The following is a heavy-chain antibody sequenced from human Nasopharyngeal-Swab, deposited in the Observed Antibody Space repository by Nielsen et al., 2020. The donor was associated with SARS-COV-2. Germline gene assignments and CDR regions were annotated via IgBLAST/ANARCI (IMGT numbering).Heavy chain of an antibody. J-gene: IGHJ5*02. D-gene: IGHD5-18*01. V-gene: IGHV4-38-2*02. Sequence: GSLRLSCTVSGYSISSGYYWAWIRQPPGKGLEWIGSICHGGSTYYTPSLESRVTISVDTSNNHFSLKLTSVTAADTAVYYCARELSNTPKYNWFDPWGQGTLVTVSS. CDR2: ICHGGST. CDR1: GYSISSGYY. CDR3: ARELSNTPKYNWFDP.